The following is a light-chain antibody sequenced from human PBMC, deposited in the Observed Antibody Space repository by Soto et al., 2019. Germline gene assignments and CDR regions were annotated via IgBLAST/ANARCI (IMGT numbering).Light chain of an antibody. Sequence: EIVLTQSPGTLSLSPGERATLSCSASQSVSSSDLAWYQQKSGQAPRPLIYGASSRATGIPDRFSGSGSGTDFTLTISRLEPEDFAVYYCQQYGSSPRTFGQGTKVEV. V-gene: IGKV3-20*01. J-gene: IGKJ1*01. CDR3: QQYGSSPRT. CDR1: QSVSSSD. CDR2: GAS.